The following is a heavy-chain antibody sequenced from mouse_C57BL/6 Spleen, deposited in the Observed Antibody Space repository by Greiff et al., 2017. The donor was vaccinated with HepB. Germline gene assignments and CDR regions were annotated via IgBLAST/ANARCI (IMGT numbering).Heavy chain of an antibody. Sequence: EVQLVESGGGLVKPGGSLKLSCAASGFTFSDYGMHWVCQAPEKGLEWVAYISSGSSTIYYADTVKGRFTISSDNAKNTLFLQMTSLRSEDTAMYYCARGPTPYYAMDYWGQGTSVTVSS. J-gene: IGHJ4*01. CDR2: ISSGSSTI. D-gene: IGHD2-10*01. CDR1: GFTFSDYG. V-gene: IGHV5-17*01. CDR3: ARGPTPYYAMDY.